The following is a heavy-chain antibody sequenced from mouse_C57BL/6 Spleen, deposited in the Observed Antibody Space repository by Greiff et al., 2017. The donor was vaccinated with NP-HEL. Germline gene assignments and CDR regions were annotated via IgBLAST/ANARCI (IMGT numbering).Heavy chain of an antibody. CDR2: ISYDGSN. V-gene: IGHV3-6*01. Sequence: EVKLMESGPGLVKPSQSLSLTCSVTGYSITSGYYWNWIRQFPGNKLEWMGYISYDGSNNYNPSLKNRISITRDTSKNQFFLKLNSVTTEDTATYYCARDDGYYLFDYWGQGTTLTVSS. CDR3: ARDDGYYLFDY. J-gene: IGHJ2*01. CDR1: GYSITSGYY. D-gene: IGHD2-3*01.